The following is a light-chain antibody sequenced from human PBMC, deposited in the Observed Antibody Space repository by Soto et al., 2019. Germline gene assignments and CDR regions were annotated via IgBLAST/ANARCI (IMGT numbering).Light chain of an antibody. Sequence: IQMTQSPSTLSGSVGDRVTITCRASQTISSWLAWYQQKPGKAPKLLIYKASTLENGVPARFSGSRSGPEFSLTISSLQPDDFATYYCQQYYSYWTFGQGTNVDI. CDR2: KAS. V-gene: IGKV1-5*03. CDR3: QQYYSYWT. J-gene: IGKJ1*01. CDR1: QTISSW.